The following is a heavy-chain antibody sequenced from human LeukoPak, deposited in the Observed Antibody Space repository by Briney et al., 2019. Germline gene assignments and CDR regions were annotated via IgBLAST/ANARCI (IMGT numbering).Heavy chain of an antibody. Sequence: QPGGSLRLSCAASGFTFSSSGMHWVRQAPGKGLEGVTFIRSDGSENYYADSVKGRFTISRDNSKNTLYLQMNSLRAEDTAVYHCAKGRGVEYFDYWGQGTLVTVSS. V-gene: IGHV3-30*02. CDR2: IRSDGSEN. D-gene: IGHD3-10*01. CDR1: GFTFSSSG. CDR3: AKGRGVEYFDY. J-gene: IGHJ4*02.